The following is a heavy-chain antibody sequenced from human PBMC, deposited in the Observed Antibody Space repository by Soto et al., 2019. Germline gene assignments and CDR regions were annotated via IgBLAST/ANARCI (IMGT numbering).Heavy chain of an antibody. D-gene: IGHD4-17*01. Sequence: GASVKVSCKASGYTFTGYYMHWVRQAPGQGLEWMGWINPNSGGTNYAQKFQGRVTMTRDTSISTAYMELSRLRSDDTAVYYCARDLDYGGNPPGLSPIDYWGQGTLVTVSS. CDR1: GYTFTGYY. CDR2: INPNSGGT. CDR3: ARDLDYGGNPPGLSPIDY. V-gene: IGHV1-2*02. J-gene: IGHJ4*02.